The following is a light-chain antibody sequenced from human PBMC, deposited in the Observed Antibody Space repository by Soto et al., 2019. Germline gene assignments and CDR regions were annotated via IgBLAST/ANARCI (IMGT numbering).Light chain of an antibody. Sequence: EKVMTQSPATLSVSPGERATISCRASQSVKTRLAWYQQKPGQAPRLLIYDAFTRATGIPARFSGSASGTEFTLTISRLQSEDIAVYCCQRYDEWPLTFGGGTKVEIK. CDR3: QRYDEWPLT. CDR1: QSVKTR. CDR2: DAF. J-gene: IGKJ4*01. V-gene: IGKV3-15*01.